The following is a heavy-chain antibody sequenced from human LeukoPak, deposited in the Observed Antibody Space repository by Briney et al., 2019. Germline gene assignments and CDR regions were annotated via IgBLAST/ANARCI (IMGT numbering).Heavy chain of an antibody. J-gene: IGHJ4*02. V-gene: IGHV4-39*07. CDR1: GGSISSSSYY. CDR2: IYYSGST. D-gene: IGHD6-19*01. Sequence: SETLSLTCTVSGGSISSSSYYWGWIRQPPGKGLEWIGSIYYSGSTYYNPSLRSRVTISVDTSKNQFSLKLSSVTAADTAVYYCARETAVAGDIGFIDYWGQGTLVTVSS. CDR3: ARETAVAGDIGFIDY.